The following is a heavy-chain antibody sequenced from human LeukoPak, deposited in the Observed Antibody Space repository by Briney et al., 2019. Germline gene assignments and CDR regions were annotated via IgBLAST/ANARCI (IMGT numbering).Heavy chain of an antibody. Sequence: SETLSLTCAVYGGPFSGYYWSWIRQPPGKGLEWIGEINHSGSTNYNPSLKSRVTISVDTSKNQFSLKLSSVTAADTAVYYCARISRSSGWPFDYWGQGTLVTVSS. CDR2: INHSGST. CDR1: GGPFSGYY. J-gene: IGHJ4*02. CDR3: ARISRSSGWPFDY. V-gene: IGHV4-34*01. D-gene: IGHD6-19*01.